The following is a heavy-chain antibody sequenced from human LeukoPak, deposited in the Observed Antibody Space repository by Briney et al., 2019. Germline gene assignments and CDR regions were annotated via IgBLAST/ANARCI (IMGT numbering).Heavy chain of an antibody. CDR2: ISGSGGST. D-gene: IGHD2-2*01. J-gene: IGHJ4*02. CDR3: AKDLHIVVVPALLWGD. Sequence: GGSLRLSCAASGFTFSSYAMSWVRQAPGKGLEWVSAISGSGGSTYYADSVKGRFTISRDNSKNTLYLQMNSLRAEDTAVYCCAKDLHIVVVPALLWGDWGQGTLVTVSS. CDR1: GFTFSSYA. V-gene: IGHV3-23*01.